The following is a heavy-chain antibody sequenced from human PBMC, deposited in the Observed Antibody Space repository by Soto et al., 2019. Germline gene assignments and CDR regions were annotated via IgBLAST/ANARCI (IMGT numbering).Heavy chain of an antibody. Sequence: VGSLRLSCAASGFTFSSYGMHWVRQAPGKGLEWVAVISYDGSNKYYADSVKGRFTISRDNSKNTLYLQMNRLRDEDTAVYYCAKDSEYSDFWSGQYGMDVWGQGATVTVYS. CDR1: GFTFSSYG. V-gene: IGHV3-30*18. D-gene: IGHD3-3*01. CDR2: ISYDGSNK. CDR3: AKDSEYSDFWSGQYGMDV. J-gene: IGHJ6*02.